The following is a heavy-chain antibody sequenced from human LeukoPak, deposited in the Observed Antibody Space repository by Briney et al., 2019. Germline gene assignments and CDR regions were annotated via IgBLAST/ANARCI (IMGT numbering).Heavy chain of an antibody. CDR2: ISSDESIT. J-gene: IGHJ4*02. CDR3: VRDDDRPDNGLDY. CDR1: GFTFSNYW. D-gene: IGHD3-22*01. V-gene: IGHV3-74*01. Sequence: GGSLRLSCAASGFTFSNYWMHWVRQAPGKGLVWVSRISSDESITSYADSVKGRFTISRDNSKNTLYLQMNSLRAEDTAVYYCVRDDDRPDNGLDYWGQGTLVTVSS.